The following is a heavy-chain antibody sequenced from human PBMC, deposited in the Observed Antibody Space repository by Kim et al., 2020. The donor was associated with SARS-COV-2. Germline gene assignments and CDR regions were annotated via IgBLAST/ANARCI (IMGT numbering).Heavy chain of an antibody. CDR3: ARDRLMAPNDY. J-gene: IGHJ4*02. CDR2: T. V-gene: IGHV1-2*02. D-gene: IGHD2-21*02. Sequence: TNYAQKFQGRVTMTRDTSISTAYMELSRLRSDDTAVYYCARDRLMAPNDYWGQGTLVTVSS.